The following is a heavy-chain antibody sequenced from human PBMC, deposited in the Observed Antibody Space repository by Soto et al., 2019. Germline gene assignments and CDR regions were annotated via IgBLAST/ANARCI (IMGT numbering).Heavy chain of an antibody. J-gene: IGHJ4*02. CDR1: GGSISSSSYY. CDR3: ARESPGTIFGVALPVYFDY. Sequence: SETLSLTCTVSGGSISSSSYYWGWIRQPPGKGLEWIGNIYYSGSTNYNPSLKSRVTISVDTSKNQFSLKLSSVTAADTAVYYCARESPGTIFGVALPVYFDYWGQGTLVTVSS. V-gene: IGHV4-39*07. CDR2: IYYSGST. D-gene: IGHD3-3*01.